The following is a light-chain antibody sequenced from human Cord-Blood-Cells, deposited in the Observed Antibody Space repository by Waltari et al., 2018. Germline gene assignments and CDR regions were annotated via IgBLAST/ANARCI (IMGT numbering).Light chain of an antibody. Sequence: DIQMTQSPSSLSASVGDRVTITCRASQSISSYLNWYQQKPGKVPKLLIYAASSLQSGVPSRFSGSGSGTDLTRTISSLQPEDFATYYCQQSYSTPRTFGQGTKVEIK. CDR1: QSISSY. CDR2: AAS. CDR3: QQSYSTPRT. J-gene: IGKJ1*01. V-gene: IGKV1-39*01.